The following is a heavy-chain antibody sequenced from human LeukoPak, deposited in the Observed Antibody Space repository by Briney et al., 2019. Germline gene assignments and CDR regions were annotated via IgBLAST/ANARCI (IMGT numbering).Heavy chain of an antibody. CDR2: INPNSGGT. CDR3: ARGMDFWSGYYKSGWFDP. V-gene: IGHV1-2*02. J-gene: IGHJ5*02. D-gene: IGHD3-3*01. Sequence: SVKVSCKASGYTFTSYYMHWVRQAPGQGLEWMGWINPNSGGTNYAQKFQGRVTMTRDTSISTAYMELSRLRSDDTAVYYCARGMDFWSGYYKSGWFDPWGQGTLVTVSS. CDR1: GYTFTSYY.